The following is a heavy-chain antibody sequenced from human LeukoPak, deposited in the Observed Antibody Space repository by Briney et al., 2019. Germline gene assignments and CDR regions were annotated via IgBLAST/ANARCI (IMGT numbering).Heavy chain of an antibody. J-gene: IGHJ2*01. V-gene: IGHV1-69*13. CDR2: IIPIFGTA. Sequence: ASVKVSCKASGGTFSSYAISWVRQAPGQGLEWMGGIIPIFGTANYAQKFQGRVTITADESTSTAYMELSSLRSEDTAVYYCARVVITIFGVVIIPGYWYFDLWGRGTLVTVSS. D-gene: IGHD3-3*01. CDR3: ARVVITIFGVVIIPGYWYFDL. CDR1: GGTFSSYA.